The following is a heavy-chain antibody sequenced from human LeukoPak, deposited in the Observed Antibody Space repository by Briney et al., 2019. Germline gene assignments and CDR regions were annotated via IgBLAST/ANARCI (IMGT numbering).Heavy chain of an antibody. D-gene: IGHD2-2*01. J-gene: IGHJ6*03. CDR2: IYYSGST. V-gene: IGHV4-59*11. CDR3: ARGYCSSTSCYLTMDV. Sequence: PSETLSLTCTVSGGSISSHYWSWIRQPPGKGLEWIGYIYYSGSTNYNPSLKSRVTISVDTSKNQFSLKLSSVTAADTAVYYCARGYCSSTSCYLTMDVWGKGTTVTVSS. CDR1: GGSISSHY.